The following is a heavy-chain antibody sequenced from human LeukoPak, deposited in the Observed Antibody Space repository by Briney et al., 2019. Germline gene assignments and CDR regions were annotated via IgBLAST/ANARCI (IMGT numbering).Heavy chain of an antibody. CDR3: AKDPLGWEPSSYFDY. D-gene: IGHD1-26*01. Sequence: GGSLRLSCAASGFTFSSYAMSCVRQAPGKGLEWVSAISGSGGSTYYADSVKGRFTISRDNSKNTLYLQMNSLRAEDTAVYYCAKDPLGWEPSSYFDYWGQGTLVTVSS. CDR2: ISGSGGST. J-gene: IGHJ4*02. CDR1: GFTFSSYA. V-gene: IGHV3-23*01.